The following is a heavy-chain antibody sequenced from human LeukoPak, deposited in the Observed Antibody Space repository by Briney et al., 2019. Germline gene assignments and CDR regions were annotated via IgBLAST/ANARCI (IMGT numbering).Heavy chain of an antibody. CDR1: GGSISSGASD. D-gene: IGHD3-22*01. CDR2: INHRGST. V-gene: IGHV4-31*03. J-gene: IGHJ2*01. CDR3: ARAARQGFTMIVVPFFYFDL. Sequence: PSQTLSLTCTVSGGSISSGASDWGWLRQHPKRGLEWVGYINHRGSTYYNPSLGSRVTMSVDTSKNQFSLKLSSVTAADSAVYYCARAARQGFTMIVVPFFYFDLWGRGTLVTVSS.